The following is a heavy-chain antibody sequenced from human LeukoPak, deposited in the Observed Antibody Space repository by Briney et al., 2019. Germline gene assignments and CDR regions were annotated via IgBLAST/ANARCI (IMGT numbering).Heavy chain of an antibody. J-gene: IGHJ4*02. D-gene: IGHD3-22*01. CDR2: ISYDGSNK. CDR3: ARDISSSGSH. Sequence: GGSLRLSCAASGFTFSSYAMHWVRQAPGKGLEWVAVISYDGSNKYYADSVKGRFTISRDNSKNTLYLRMNSLRAEDTAVYYCARDISSSGSHWGQGTLVTVSS. V-gene: IGHV3-30-3*01. CDR1: GFTFSSYA.